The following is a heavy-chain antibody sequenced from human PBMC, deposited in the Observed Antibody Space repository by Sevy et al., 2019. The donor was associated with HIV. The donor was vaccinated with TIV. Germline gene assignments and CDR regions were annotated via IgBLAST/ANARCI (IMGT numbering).Heavy chain of an antibody. CDR3: ARDRRSYSGSGSYRWFDP. D-gene: IGHD3-10*01. CDR2: INWIGGST. J-gene: IGHJ5*02. Sequence: GGSLRLSCAASGFTFDDNGMSWVRQAPGKVLEWVSGINWIGGSTGFADSVKGRFTISRDNAKNSLYLQMNSLRAENTGLYHCARDRRSYSGSGSYRWFDPWGQGTLVTVSS. V-gene: IGHV3-20*01. CDR1: GFTFDDNG.